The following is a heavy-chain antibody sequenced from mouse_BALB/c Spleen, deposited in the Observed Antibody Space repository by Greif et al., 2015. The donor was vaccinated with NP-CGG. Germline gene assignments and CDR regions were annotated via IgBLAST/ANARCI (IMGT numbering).Heavy chain of an antibody. V-gene: IGHV14-3*02. Sequence: EVKLVESGAELVKPGASVKLSCTASGFNIKDTYMHWVKQRPEQGLEWIGRIDPANGNTKYDPKFQGKATITADTSSNTAYLQLSSLTSEDTAVYYCAAITTTGYWGQGTTLTVSS. CDR3: AAITTTGY. D-gene: IGHD1-1*01. CDR1: GFNIKDTY. CDR2: IDPANGNT. J-gene: IGHJ2*01.